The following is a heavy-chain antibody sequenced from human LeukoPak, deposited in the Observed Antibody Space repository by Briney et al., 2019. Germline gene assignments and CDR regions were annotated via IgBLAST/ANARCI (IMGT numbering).Heavy chain of an antibody. V-gene: IGHV3-30-3*01. Sequence: PGRSLRLSCAASGFTFGSYAMHWVRQAPGKGLEGVALISYDGSNENYADSVKGRFTISRDNSKNTLYLQMDSLKAEDTAVYYCARDPYYYVSGSYYGDYWGRGTLVTVSS. CDR1: GFTFGSYA. J-gene: IGHJ4*02. CDR3: ARDPYYYVSGSYYGDY. CDR2: ISYDGSNE. D-gene: IGHD3-10*01.